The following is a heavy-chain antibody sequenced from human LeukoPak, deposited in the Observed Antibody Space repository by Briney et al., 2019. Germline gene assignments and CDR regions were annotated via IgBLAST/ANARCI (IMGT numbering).Heavy chain of an antibody. CDR1: GFTLSSYA. CDR2: ISVSGNT. CDR3: ARDGTPIHSDGWVYMDV. D-gene: IGHD6-25*01. V-gene: IGHV3-23*01. J-gene: IGHJ6*03. Sequence: GGSLRLSCAASGFTLSSYAMSWVRQAPGKGLEWVSAISVSGNTYHADSVKGRFTISRDSSKNTLYLQMNRLRAEDTAVYYCARDGTPIHSDGWVYMDVWGKGTTATVSS.